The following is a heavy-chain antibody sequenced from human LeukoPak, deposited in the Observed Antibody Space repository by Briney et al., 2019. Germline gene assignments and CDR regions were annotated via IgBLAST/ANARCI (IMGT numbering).Heavy chain of an antibody. Sequence: GGTLRLSCAASGFTFSSYGMSWVRQAPGKGLEWVSSLSGSGGSTYYADSVKGRFTISRDNAKNSLYLQMKSLRAEDTAVYYCAELGITMIGGVWGKGTTVTISS. CDR1: GFTFSSYG. CDR2: LSGSGGST. V-gene: IGHV3-23*01. D-gene: IGHD3-10*02. J-gene: IGHJ6*04. CDR3: AELGITMIGGV.